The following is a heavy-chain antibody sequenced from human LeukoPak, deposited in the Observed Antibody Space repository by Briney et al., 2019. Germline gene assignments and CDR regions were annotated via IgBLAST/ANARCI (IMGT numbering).Heavy chain of an antibody. J-gene: IGHJ6*02. D-gene: IGHD2-15*01. Sequence: GGSLRLSCAASGFTFSSFVMHWVRQAPGKGLEWVADIWYDESNEYYADSVKGRFTISRDNAKNSLYLQMNSLRVEDTAVYYCARVGCSGGRCPGYGMDVWGQGTTVTVSS. V-gene: IGHV3-33*01. CDR1: GFTFSSFV. CDR2: IWYDESNE. CDR3: ARVGCSGGRCPGYGMDV.